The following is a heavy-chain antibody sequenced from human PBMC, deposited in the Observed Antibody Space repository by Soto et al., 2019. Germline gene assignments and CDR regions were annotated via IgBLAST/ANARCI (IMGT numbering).Heavy chain of an antibody. CDR1: GFDFRKYA. Sequence: GGSLRLSCAASGFDFRKYAMHWVHQSPGKGPEWVAITSDDGDIQYYADSVKGRFTISRDNSKNTLYLQMTTLRSEDAAVYFCARAVDAAMDPLDYWGQGTLVTVSS. V-gene: IGHV3-30-3*01. CDR3: ARAVDAAMDPLDY. CDR2: TSDDGDIQ. J-gene: IGHJ4*02. D-gene: IGHD5-18*01.